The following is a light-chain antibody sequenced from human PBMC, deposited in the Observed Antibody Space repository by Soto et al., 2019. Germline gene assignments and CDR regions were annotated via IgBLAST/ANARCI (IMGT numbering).Light chain of an antibody. CDR1: QSVLYSSNNKNY. Sequence: DIVMTQSPDSLAVSLGERATINCKSSQSVLYSSNNKNYLAWYQQRPGQPPKLLIYWASTRESRVPDRFSGSGSGTDLTLTITSLQAEDVAVYYCHQYESTPPTFGQGTKFEIK. J-gene: IGKJ2*01. CDR3: HQYESTPPT. V-gene: IGKV4-1*01. CDR2: WAS.